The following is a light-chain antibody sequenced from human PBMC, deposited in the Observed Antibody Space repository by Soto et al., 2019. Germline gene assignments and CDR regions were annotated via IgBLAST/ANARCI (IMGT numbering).Light chain of an antibody. CDR2: DVS. CDR3: SSYTSSSTLV. J-gene: IGLJ1*01. CDR1: SSDVGGYNY. V-gene: IGLV2-14*01. Sequence: QSALTQPASVSGSPGQSITISCTGTSSDVGGYNYVSWYQQHPGKAPKLMIYDVSNRPSGVSNRFSVSKSGNTASLTISGLQAEYEADYYCSSYTSSSTLVFGTGTKLTVL.